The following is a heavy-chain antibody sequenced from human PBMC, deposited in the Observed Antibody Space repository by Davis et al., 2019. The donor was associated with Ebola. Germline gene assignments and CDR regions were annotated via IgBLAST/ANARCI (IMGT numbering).Heavy chain of an antibody. Sequence: GESLKISCAASGFTVSTNTMDWVRQAPGKGLEWVAYISPIRSSSSTVYYADSVKGRFTVSRDNAKNSLYLQMNSLRAEDTAVYYCARASGSRVFTWFDPWGQGTLVTVSS. J-gene: IGHJ5*02. CDR1: GFTVSTNT. CDR2: ISPIRSSSSTV. D-gene: IGHD1-26*01. CDR3: ARASGSRVFTWFDP. V-gene: IGHV3-48*01.